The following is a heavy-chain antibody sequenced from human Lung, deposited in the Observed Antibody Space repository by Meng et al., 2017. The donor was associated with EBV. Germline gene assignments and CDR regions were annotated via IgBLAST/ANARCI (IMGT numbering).Heavy chain of an antibody. D-gene: IGHD2-8*02. J-gene: IGHJ4*02. Sequence: PCGAVLLKPSVRMSLACAVNAGSPSGAYWNWIRQPPGKGLEWIGEIIHGGSHSYNPSLKSRVTISIDTSKNQLSLMLRSVTAADTAVYYCARRPTGIDYWGQGTLVTVSS. CDR3: ARRPTGIDY. CDR2: IIHGGSH. CDR1: AGSPSGAY. V-gene: IGHV4-34*12.